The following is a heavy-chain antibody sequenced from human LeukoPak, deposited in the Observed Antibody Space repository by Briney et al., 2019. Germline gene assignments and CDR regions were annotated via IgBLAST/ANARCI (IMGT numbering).Heavy chain of an antibody. CDR1: GFTFSSYS. CDR3: ARVRQEKGGYNHYYGMDV. V-gene: IGHV3-21*04. Sequence: PGGSLRLSCAASGFTFSSYSMNWVRQAPGKGLEWVSSISSSGSTIYYADSVKGRFTISRDNAKNSLYLQMNSLRAEDTALYFCARVRQEKGGYNHYYGMDVWGQGTTVTVSS. J-gene: IGHJ6*02. CDR2: ISSSGSTI. D-gene: IGHD6-25*01.